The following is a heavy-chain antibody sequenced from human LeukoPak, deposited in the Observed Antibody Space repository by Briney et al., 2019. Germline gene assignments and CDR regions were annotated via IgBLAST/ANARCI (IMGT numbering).Heavy chain of an antibody. CDR1: GFTVSSYW. J-gene: IGHJ4*02. CDR3: ARVPIVAATPLFDY. CDR2: IKQDGSEK. V-gene: IGHV3-7*01. Sequence: GGSLRLSCAASGFTVSSYWMSWVRQAPGKGREWVANIKQDGSEKYYVDSVKGRFTISRDNAKNSLYLQMNSLRAEDTAVYYCARVPIVAATPLFDYWGQGTLVTVSS. D-gene: IGHD2-15*01.